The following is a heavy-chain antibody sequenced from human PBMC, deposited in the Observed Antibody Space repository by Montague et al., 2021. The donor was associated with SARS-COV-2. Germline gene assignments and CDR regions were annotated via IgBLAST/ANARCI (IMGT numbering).Heavy chain of an antibody. Sequence: SETLSPTRTVSGGSIRDSNFHWGWIRQPPGKGLEWIGTLYYSGATYYXPSLKSRVTTSMDTSKNQFSLKLTSAIAADTAVYYCARLRGGTPGEHWGQGALVTVSS. CDR3: ARLRGGTPGEH. D-gene: IGHD2-21*01. V-gene: IGHV4-39*07. CDR2: LYYSGAT. CDR1: GGSIRDSNFH. J-gene: IGHJ4*02.